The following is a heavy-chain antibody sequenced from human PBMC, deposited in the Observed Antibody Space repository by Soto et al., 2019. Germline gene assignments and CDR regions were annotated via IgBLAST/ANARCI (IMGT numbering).Heavy chain of an antibody. J-gene: IGHJ4*02. V-gene: IGHV3-72*01. D-gene: IGHD3-10*01. CDR3: ARGSPYFYTSGSSRTVSDH. CDR1: GFTFSNHY. Sequence: GGSLRLSCVASGFTFSNHYMDWVRQAPGKGLEWVGRIRKKTDSYTTEYAASVKGRFTISRDDSENSLYLQMNSLKTEDTAVYYCARGSPYFYTSGSSRTVSDHWGQGTLVTVSS. CDR2: IRKKTDSYTT.